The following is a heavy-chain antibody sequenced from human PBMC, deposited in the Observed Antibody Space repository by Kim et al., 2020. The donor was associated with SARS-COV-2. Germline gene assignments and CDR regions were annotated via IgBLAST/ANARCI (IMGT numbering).Heavy chain of an antibody. Sequence: KSRVTISVDTSKNQFSLRLSSVTAADTGVYYCARGVWGYDILTGYLDYDYWGQGILVTVSS. V-gene: IGHV4-59*09. D-gene: IGHD3-9*01. CDR3: ARGVWGYDILTGYLDYDY. J-gene: IGHJ4*02.